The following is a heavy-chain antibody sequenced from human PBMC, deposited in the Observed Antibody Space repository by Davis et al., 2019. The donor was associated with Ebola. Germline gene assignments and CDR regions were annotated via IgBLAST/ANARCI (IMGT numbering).Heavy chain of an antibody. CDR2: INPSGGST. V-gene: IGHV1-46*01. D-gene: IGHD2-15*01. CDR3: AREVVVVVAATPSGYYYYGMDV. J-gene: IGHJ6*04. CDR1: GYTFTSYY. Sequence: ASVKVSCKASGYTFTSYYMHWVRQAPGQGLEWMGIINPSGGSTSYAQKFQGRVTMTRDTSTSTVYMELSSLRAEDTAVYYCAREVVVVVAATPSGYYYYGMDVWGKGTTVTVSS.